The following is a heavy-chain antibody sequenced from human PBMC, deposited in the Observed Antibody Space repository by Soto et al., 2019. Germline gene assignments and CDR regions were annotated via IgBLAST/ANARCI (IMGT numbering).Heavy chain of an antibody. CDR3: AREGGSLNWFDP. CDR2: ISSSSSTI. Sequence: EVQLVESGGGLVQPGGSLRLSCAASGFTFSSYSMNWFRQAPGKGLEWVSYISSSSSTIYYAASVKGRFPISRDNANNSLYLQMNRLRDEDTAVYYCAREGGSLNWFDPWGQGTLVTVSS. V-gene: IGHV3-48*02. J-gene: IGHJ5*02. D-gene: IGHD1-26*01. CDR1: GFTFSSYS.